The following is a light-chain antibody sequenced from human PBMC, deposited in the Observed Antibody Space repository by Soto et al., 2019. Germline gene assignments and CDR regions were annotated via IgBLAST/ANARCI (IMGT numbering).Light chain of an antibody. CDR2: AAS. CDR3: QQRGNSPLT. J-gene: IGKJ3*01. CDR1: HSVGSY. V-gene: IGKV3-11*01. Sequence: GERPALCRRSSHSVGSYLAWYRQKPGQAPRLLIYAASNRATGIPARFSGSGSGTDFTLTISSLEPEDFAVYYCQQRGNSPLTFGHGTKVDIK.